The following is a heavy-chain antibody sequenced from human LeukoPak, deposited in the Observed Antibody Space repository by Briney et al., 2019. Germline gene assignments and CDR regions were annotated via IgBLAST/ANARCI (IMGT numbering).Heavy chain of an antibody. D-gene: IGHD5-12*01. CDR1: GFTFTSSA. Sequence: ASVKVSCKASGFTFTSSAMQWVRQARGQRLEWIGWIVVGSGNTNYAQKFQERVTITRDMSTSTAYMELSSLRSEDTAVYYCAADTYYSGYDYGFYYYGMDVWGQGTTVTVSS. J-gene: IGHJ6*02. CDR3: AADTYYSGYDYGFYYYGMDV. V-gene: IGHV1-58*02. CDR2: IVVGSGNT.